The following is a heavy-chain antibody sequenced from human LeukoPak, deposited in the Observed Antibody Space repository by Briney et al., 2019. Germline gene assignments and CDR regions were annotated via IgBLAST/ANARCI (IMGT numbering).Heavy chain of an antibody. V-gene: IGHV4-39*01. CDR1: GGSISSSSYY. CDR3: ARLPRGAARPAYFDY. D-gene: IGHD6-6*01. CDR2: FYYSGST. J-gene: IGHJ4*02. Sequence: SETLSLTCTVSGGSISSSSYYWGWIRQPPGKGLEWIGSFYYSGSTYYNPSLKSRVTISEDTSKNQFSLNLSSVTAADTAVYYCARLPRGAARPAYFDYWGQGTLVTVSS.